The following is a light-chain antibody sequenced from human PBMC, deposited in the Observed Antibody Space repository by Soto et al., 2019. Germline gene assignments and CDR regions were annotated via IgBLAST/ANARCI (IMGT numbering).Light chain of an antibody. V-gene: IGKV1-13*02. J-gene: IGKJ5*01. Sequence: AIQLTQSPSSLSASVGDRVTITCRASQGISSALAWYQQKPGKAPKLLIYDASSLESGVPSRFSGSGSGTEFTLTISSLQPEDFATYYCQQFNSSSITFGQGTRLEIK. CDR2: DAS. CDR1: QGISSA. CDR3: QQFNSSSIT.